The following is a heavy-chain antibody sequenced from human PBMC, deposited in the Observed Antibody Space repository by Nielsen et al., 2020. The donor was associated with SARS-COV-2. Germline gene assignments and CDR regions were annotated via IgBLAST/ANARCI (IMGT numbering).Heavy chain of an antibody. V-gene: IGHV3-9*01. CDR1: GFTFDDYA. CDR3: AKDSSGWYYFDY. D-gene: IGHD6-19*01. CDR2: ISWNSGSI. Sequence: SLKISCAASGFTFDDYAMHWVRQAPGKGLEWVSGISWNSGSIGYADSVKGRFTISRDNAKNSLYLQLSSLRAEDTAVYYCAKDSSGWYYFDYWGQGTLVTVSS. J-gene: IGHJ4*02.